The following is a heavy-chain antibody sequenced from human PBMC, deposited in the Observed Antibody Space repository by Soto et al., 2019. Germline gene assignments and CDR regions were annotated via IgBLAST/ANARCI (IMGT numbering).Heavy chain of an antibody. J-gene: IGHJ6*02. CDR2: IYYSGST. Sequence: SETLSLTCTVSGGSVSSGRYYWSWSRQPPGKGLEWIGYIYYSGSTNYNPSRKSLVTISVDTSKNQFSLKLSSVTAAAPAVYYCARGVRGKADYYYGMDVWGQGTTVTVSS. CDR3: ARGVRGKADYYYGMDV. D-gene: IGHD3-10*01. CDR1: GGSVSSGRYY. V-gene: IGHV4-61*01.